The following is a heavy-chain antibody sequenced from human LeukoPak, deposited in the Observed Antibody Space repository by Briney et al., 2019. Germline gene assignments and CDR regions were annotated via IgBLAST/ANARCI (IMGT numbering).Heavy chain of an antibody. CDR2: IKQDGSEK. CDR1: GFTFSSYW. V-gene: IGHV3-7*01. D-gene: IGHD5-24*01. J-gene: IGHJ4*02. CDR3: ARERASDNYSKASPFDS. Sequence: PGGSLRLSCAASGFTFSSYWMSWVRQAPGKGLEWVANIKQDGSEKYYVDSMKGRYTISRDNAKNSLYLQMNNLRADDTAVYYCARERASDNYSKASPFDSCGQGTLVTVSS.